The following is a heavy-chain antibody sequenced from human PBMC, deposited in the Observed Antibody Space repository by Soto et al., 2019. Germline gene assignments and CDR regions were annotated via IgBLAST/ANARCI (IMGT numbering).Heavy chain of an antibody. Sequence: GGSLRLSCAASGFTFSSYWMSWVRQAPGKGLEWVANIKQDGSEKYYVDSVKGRFTISRDNAKNSLYLQMNSLRAEDTAVYYCARRGKPAAISPAANYYYYYMDVWGKGTTVTVSS. CDR2: IKQDGSEK. CDR3: ARRGKPAAISPAANYYYYYMDV. J-gene: IGHJ6*03. V-gene: IGHV3-7*01. CDR1: GFTFSSYW. D-gene: IGHD2-2*01.